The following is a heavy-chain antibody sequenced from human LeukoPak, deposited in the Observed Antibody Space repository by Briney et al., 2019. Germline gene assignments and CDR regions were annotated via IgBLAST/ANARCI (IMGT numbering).Heavy chain of an antibody. D-gene: IGHD2-21*02. CDR1: GGSISSSSYY. J-gene: IGHJ4*02. Sequence: SETLSLTCTVSGGSISSSSYYWGWIRQPPGKGLEWIGSIYYSGSTYYNPSLKSRVTISVDTSKNQFSLKLSSVTAADTAVYYCARRDETSPDDYWGQGTLVTVSS. CDR3: ARRDETSPDDY. V-gene: IGHV4-39*01. CDR2: IYYSGST.